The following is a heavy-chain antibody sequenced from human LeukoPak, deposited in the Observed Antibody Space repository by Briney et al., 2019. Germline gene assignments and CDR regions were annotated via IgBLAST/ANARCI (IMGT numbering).Heavy chain of an antibody. CDR3: AMRDGYNLYYFDY. CDR1: GGTFSSYA. J-gene: IGHJ4*02. CDR2: IIPIFGTA. Sequence: ASVKVSCKASGGTFSSYAISWVQQAPGQGLEWMGGIIPIFGTANYAQKFQGRVTITADESTSTAYMELSSLRSEDTAVYYCAMRDGYNLYYFDYWGQGTLVTVSS. V-gene: IGHV1-69*13. D-gene: IGHD5-24*01.